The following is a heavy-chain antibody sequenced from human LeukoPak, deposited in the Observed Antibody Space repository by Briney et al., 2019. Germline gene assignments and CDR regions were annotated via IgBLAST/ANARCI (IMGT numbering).Heavy chain of an antibody. J-gene: IGHJ4*02. V-gene: IGHV7-4-1*02. D-gene: IGHD2-15*01. Sequence: ASVKVSCKASGYTFTTYAMNWVRQAPGQGLEWMGWINTDTGNPTYAQGFTGRFVFSLDTSVSTAYLQISSLKAEDTAVYYCARGYCSGGTCPTFIDYWGQGTLVTVSS. CDR3: ARGYCSGGTCPTFIDY. CDR2: INTDTGNP. CDR1: GYTFTTYA.